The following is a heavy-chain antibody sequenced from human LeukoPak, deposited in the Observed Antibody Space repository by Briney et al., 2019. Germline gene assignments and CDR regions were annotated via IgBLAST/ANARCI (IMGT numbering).Heavy chain of an antibody. V-gene: IGHV3-23*01. CDR2: TSGSGVNT. CDR3: AKDQGGIVGATGAFGF. D-gene: IGHD1-26*01. CDR1: GFTFNDYA. J-gene: IGHJ3*01. Sequence: GGSLRLSCAASGFTFNDYAMSWVRQDPGKGLEWVSATSGSGVNTYYADSVKGRFTISRDNSKNTLSLQMNSLTAEDTAVYYCAKDQGGIVGATGAFGFWGQGTMVTVSS.